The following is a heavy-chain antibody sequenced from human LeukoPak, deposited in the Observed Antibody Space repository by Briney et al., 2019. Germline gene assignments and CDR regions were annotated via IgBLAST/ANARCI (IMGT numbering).Heavy chain of an antibody. CDR1: GGSFSGYY. CDR2: INHSGST. D-gene: IGHD6-19*01. J-gene: IGHJ4*02. Sequence: SETLSLTCAVYGGSFSGYYWSWIRQPPGKGLEWIGEINHSGSTNYNPSLKSRVTISVDTSKNQFSLKLSSVTAADTAVYYCARPRLRPSGWYFHYWGQGTLVTVSS. CDR3: ARPRLRPSGWYFHY. V-gene: IGHV4-34*01.